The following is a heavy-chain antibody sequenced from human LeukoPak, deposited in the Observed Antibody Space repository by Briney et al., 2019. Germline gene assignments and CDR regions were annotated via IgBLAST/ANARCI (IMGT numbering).Heavy chain of an antibody. CDR1: GGSISTSY. CDR3: AKIFTESSSYFSEY. D-gene: IGHD3-22*01. J-gene: IGHJ4*02. CDR2: IYSSGST. V-gene: IGHV4-59*01. Sequence: SETLSLTCTVSGGSISTSYWSWIRQPPGKGLEWIGYIYSSGSTNYNPSLKSRVTISVDTSKNQFSLKLSSVTAADTAVYYCAKIFTESSSYFSEYWGQGTLGTVSS.